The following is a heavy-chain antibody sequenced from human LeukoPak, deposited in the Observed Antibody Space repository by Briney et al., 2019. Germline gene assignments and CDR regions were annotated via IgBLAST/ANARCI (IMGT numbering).Heavy chain of an antibody. D-gene: IGHD3-22*01. CDR3: ARSGYYDSSGYYNY. CDR1: GGTFSSYA. J-gene: IGHJ4*02. V-gene: IGHV1-69*04. CDR2: IIPILGIA. Sequence: GASVKVSCKASGGTFSSYAISWVRQAPGQGLEWMGRIIPILGIANYAQKFQGRVTINADKSTSTAYMELSSLRSEDAAVYYCARSGYYDSSGYYNYWGQGTLVTVSS.